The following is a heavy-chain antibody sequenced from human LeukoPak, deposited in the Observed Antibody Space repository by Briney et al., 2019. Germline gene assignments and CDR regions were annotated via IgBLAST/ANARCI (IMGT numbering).Heavy chain of an antibody. CDR2: ISGDGGGT. Sequence: GSLRLSCAASGFRFDDYPMHWVRQAPGRGLEWVSLISGDGGGTYYNDSVKGRFTTSSENSKNSLFLQMNNLRTEDTALYFCARDRPFTYYDSTGVLDYWGQGTLVTVSS. J-gene: IGHJ4*02. CDR1: GFRFDDYP. D-gene: IGHD3-22*01. V-gene: IGHV3-43*02. CDR3: ARDRPFTYYDSTGVLDY.